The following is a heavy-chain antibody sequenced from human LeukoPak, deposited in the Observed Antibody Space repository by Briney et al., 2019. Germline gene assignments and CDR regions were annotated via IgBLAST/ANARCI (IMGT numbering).Heavy chain of an antibody. CDR2: VWFGESSQ. V-gene: IGHV3-30*02. CDR1: GFIFSYSG. J-gene: IGHJ4*02. CDR3: AKGGRDTSKYYFDY. D-gene: IGHD1-26*01. Sequence: GGSLRLSCAASGFIFSYSGMHWVRQAPGKGLEWVAAVWFGESSQSYPDPVKGRFTISRDNSKNTVWLEMNSLRVEDTAVYYCAKGGRDTSKYYFDYWGQGTQVTVSS.